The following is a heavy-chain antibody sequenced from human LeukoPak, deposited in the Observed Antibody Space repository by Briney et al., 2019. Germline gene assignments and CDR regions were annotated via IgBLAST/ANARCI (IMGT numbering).Heavy chain of an antibody. D-gene: IGHD6-6*01. V-gene: IGHV3-7*03. J-gene: IGHJ6*02. CDR3: ARFSRSSSLNYYYGMDV. CDR1: GFTFSSYW. Sequence: GGSLRLSCAASGFTFSSYWMSWVRQAPGKGLEWVANIKQDGSEKYYVDSVKGRFTISRDNAKNSLYLQMNSLRAEDTVVYYCARFSRSSSLNYYYGMDVWGQGTTVTVSS. CDR2: IKQDGSEK.